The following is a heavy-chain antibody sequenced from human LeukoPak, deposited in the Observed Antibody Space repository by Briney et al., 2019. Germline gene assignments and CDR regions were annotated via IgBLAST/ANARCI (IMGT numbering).Heavy chain of an antibody. CDR2: MYHRGTS. CDR1: GYSITSGFY. CDR3: ARHSSQWELQALGAFDI. Sequence: TSETLSLTCTVSGYSITSGFYWGWIRQSPGKGLEWIGSMYHRGTSYYNPSLKSRATISVDTSKNQFSLKLSSVTAADTAVYYCARHSSQWELQALGAFDIWGQGTMVTVSS. J-gene: IGHJ3*02. D-gene: IGHD1-26*01. V-gene: IGHV4-38-2*02.